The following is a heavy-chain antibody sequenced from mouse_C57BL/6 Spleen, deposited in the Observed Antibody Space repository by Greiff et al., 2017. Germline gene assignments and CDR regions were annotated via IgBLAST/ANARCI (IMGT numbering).Heavy chain of an antibody. Sequence: QVQLQQPGAELVKPGASVKLSCKASGYTFTSYWMQWVKQRPGQGLEWIGEIDPSDSYTNYNQKFKGKATLTVDTSSSTAYMQLSSLTSDDSAVYYCARSGGDGSTTGAYWGQGTLVTVSA. J-gene: IGHJ3*01. CDR2: IDPSDSYT. CDR1: GYTFTSYW. D-gene: IGHD1-1*01. CDR3: ARSGGDGSTTGAY. V-gene: IGHV1-50*01.